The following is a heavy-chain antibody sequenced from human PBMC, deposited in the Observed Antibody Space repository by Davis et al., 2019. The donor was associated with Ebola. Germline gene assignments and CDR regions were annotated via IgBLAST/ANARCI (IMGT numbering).Heavy chain of an antibody. V-gene: IGHV3-7*01. D-gene: IGHD1-26*01. CDR2: IKQGGSQK. J-gene: IGHJ5*02. Sequence: GESLKISCAASGFTLRSHWMGWVRQAPGKGLEWVANIKQGGSQKNYVDSVRGRFTISRDNAKNSLYLQMNSLRAEDTAVYYCMRWSLYSGHDCDLWGQGTLVTVS. CDR1: GFTLRSHW. CDR3: MRWSLYSGHDCDL.